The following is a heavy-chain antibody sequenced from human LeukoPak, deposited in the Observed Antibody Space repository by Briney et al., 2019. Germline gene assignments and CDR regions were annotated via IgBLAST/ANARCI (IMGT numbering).Heavy chain of an antibody. CDR1: GFSFSSYN. V-gene: IGHV3-49*04. Sequence: GGSLRLSCAASGFSFSSYNMNWVRQAPGKGLEWVGFIRSKAYGGTTEYAASVKGRFTISRDDSKSIAYLQMNSLKTEDTAVYYCTRMWELLHGGDYWGQGTLVTVSS. CDR3: TRMWELLHGGDY. CDR2: IRSKAYGGTT. J-gene: IGHJ4*02. D-gene: IGHD1-26*01.